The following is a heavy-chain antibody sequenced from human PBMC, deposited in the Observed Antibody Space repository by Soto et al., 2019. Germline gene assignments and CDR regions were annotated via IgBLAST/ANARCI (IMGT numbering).Heavy chain of an antibody. CDR3: ARGLSTTIIRPNYYFDY. V-gene: IGHV4-31*03. CDR1: NGSINSAGHF. J-gene: IGHJ4*02. D-gene: IGHD4-4*01. Sequence: SETLSLTCSVSNGSINSAGHFWSLLRQHPGKGLERLGYIYYTGSTYYNPSLQRRVTFSVDTSKTHFALKLSSVTAADTAVYYCARGLSTTIIRPNYYFDYWGQGTLVTVSS. CDR2: IYYTGST.